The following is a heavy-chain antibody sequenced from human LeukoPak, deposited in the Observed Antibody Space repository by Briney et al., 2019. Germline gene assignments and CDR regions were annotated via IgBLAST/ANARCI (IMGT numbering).Heavy chain of an antibody. CDR2: INHSGST. J-gene: IGHJ4*02. V-gene: IGHV4-34*01. CDR1: GGSFSGYY. Sequence: SETLSLTCAVYGGSFSGYYWSWIRQPPGKGLVWIGEINHSGSTNYNPSLKSRVTISVDTSKNQFSLKLSSVTAADTAVYYCARGYPQAVYWGQGTLVTVSS. CDR3: ARGYPQAVY. D-gene: IGHD6-25*01.